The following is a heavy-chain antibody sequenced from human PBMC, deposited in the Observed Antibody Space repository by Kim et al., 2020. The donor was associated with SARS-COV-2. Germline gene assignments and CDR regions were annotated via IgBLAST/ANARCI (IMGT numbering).Heavy chain of an antibody. CDR3: ARDRWAAAGTGY. D-gene: IGHD6-13*01. V-gene: IGHV4-59*01. Sequence: YNPSLKSRVTISVDTSKNQFSLKLSSVTAADTAVYYCARDRWAAAGTGYWGQGTLVTVSS. J-gene: IGHJ4*02.